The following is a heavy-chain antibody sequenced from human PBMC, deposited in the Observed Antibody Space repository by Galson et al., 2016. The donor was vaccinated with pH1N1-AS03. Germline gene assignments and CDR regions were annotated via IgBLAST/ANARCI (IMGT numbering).Heavy chain of an antibody. CDR3: ARPRLNCFDN. D-gene: IGHD3-16*01. V-gene: IGHV5-51*03. J-gene: IGHJ4*02. CDR1: GYRFTNYW. CDR2: IYPGNSDS. Sequence: QSGAEVKKPGESLKISCKGSGYRFTNYWIGWVRQMPGKGLEWMGIIYPGNSDSRYNKSFQGQVTISADTSISTVYLQWSSLQASDTAMYYCARPRLNCFDNWGQGTLVTVSS.